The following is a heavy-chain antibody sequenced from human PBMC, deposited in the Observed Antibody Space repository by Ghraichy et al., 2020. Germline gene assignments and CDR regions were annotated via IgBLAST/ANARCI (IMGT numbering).Heavy chain of an antibody. V-gene: IGHV1-2*02. CDR2: INPNSGGT. Sequence: ASVKVSCKASGYTFTGYYMHWVRQAPGQGLEWMGWINPNSGGTNYAQKFQGRVTMTRDTSISTAYMELSRLRSDDTAVYYCATLGRYCTNGVCPWDYYYGMDVWGQGTTVTVSS. CDR1: GYTFTGYY. CDR3: ATLGRYCTNGVCPWDYYYGMDV. D-gene: IGHD2-8*01. J-gene: IGHJ6*02.